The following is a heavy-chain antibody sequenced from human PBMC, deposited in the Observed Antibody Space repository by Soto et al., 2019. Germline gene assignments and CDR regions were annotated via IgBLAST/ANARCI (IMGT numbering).Heavy chain of an antibody. Sequence: QVQLQESGPGLVKPSQTLSLTCTVSGGSISSGGYYWSWIRQHPGKGLEWIGYIYYSGSTYYNPXLXRXXTIAVDTSKNQFSLMLSSVTAADAAVYYCARGVIHWGQGTLVTVSS. CDR1: GGSISSGGYY. V-gene: IGHV4-31*01. J-gene: IGHJ4*02. D-gene: IGHD2-21*01. CDR2: IYYSGST. CDR3: ARGVIH.